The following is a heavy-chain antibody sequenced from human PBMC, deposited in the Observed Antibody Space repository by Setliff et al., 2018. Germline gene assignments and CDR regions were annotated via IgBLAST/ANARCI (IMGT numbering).Heavy chain of an antibody. CDR2: INNDGSST. D-gene: IGHD7-27*01. CDR3: ARERTTNWEGYYFDY. Sequence: PGGSLRLSCAAAGFTFSSHWMHWVRQAPGKRLMWVSRINNDGSSTTYEDSVKGRFTISRDNAKNTLYLQMNSLRAEDTAVYYCARERTTNWEGYYFDYWGQGTLVTVSS. J-gene: IGHJ4*02. CDR1: GFTFSSHW. V-gene: IGHV3-74*01.